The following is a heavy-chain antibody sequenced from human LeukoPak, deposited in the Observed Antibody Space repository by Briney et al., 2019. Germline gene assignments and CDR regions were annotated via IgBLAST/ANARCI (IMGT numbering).Heavy chain of an antibody. V-gene: IGHV3-23*01. J-gene: IGHJ4*02. CDR2: ISGSGGST. Sequence: GGSLRLSCAASGFTFSSYAMSWARQAPGKGLEWVSAISGSGGSTYYADSVKGRFTISRDNSKNTLYLQMDSLRAEDTAVYYCAKDRRAPSTSGQKPDYWGQGTLVTVSS. CDR1: GFTFSSYA. CDR3: AKDRRAPSTSGQKPDY. D-gene: IGHD2-2*01.